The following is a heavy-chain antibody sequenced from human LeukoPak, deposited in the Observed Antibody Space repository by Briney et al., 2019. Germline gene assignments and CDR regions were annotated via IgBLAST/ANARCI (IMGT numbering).Heavy chain of an antibody. CDR2: ISSSSSYI. CDR3: AREDYYDSSGYFDY. J-gene: IGHJ4*02. Sequence: PGGSLRLSCAASGFTFSSYAMSWVRQAPGKGLEWVSSISSSSSYIYYADSVRGRFTISRDNAKNSLYLQMNSLRAEDTAVYYCAREDYYDSSGYFDYWGQGTLVTVSS. V-gene: IGHV3-21*01. D-gene: IGHD3-22*01. CDR1: GFTFSSYA.